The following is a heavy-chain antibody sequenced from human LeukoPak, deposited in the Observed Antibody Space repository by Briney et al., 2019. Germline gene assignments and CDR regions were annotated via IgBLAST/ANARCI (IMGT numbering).Heavy chain of an antibody. CDR1: GYTFTGYY. CDR3: ARDMGTADWGIDY. Sequence: ASVKVSCKASGYTFTGYYMHRVRQAPGQGLEWMGWINPNGGGTNYAQKFQGRVTMTRDTSISTAYMELSRLRSDDTAVYYCARDMGTADWGIDYWGQGTLVTVSS. V-gene: IGHV1-2*02. CDR2: INPNGGGT. D-gene: IGHD7-27*01. J-gene: IGHJ4*02.